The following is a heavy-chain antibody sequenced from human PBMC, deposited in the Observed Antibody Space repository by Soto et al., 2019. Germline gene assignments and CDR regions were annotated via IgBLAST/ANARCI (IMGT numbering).Heavy chain of an antibody. V-gene: IGHV2-5*02. CDR2: IYWDDNM. Sequence: QITLKESGPTLVKPTQTLTLTCTFSGFSLSTSGVGVGWIRQPPGKALEWLALIYWDDNMLYSPSLKSRLTITKDTSIHQVVLTMTNMDPVDTATYYCVHRQRFGELHYWGQGTLVTVSS. CDR3: VHRQRFGELHY. J-gene: IGHJ4*02. CDR1: GFSLSTSGVG. D-gene: IGHD3-10*01.